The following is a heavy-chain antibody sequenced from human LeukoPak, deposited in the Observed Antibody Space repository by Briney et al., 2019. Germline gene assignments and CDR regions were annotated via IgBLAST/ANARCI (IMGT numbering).Heavy chain of an antibody. V-gene: IGHV3-48*03. Sequence: GGSLRLSCAASGFTFSSYEMNWVRQAPGKGLEWVSYISSSGSTIYYADSVKGRFTISRDNAKNSLYLQMNSLRAEDTAVYYCARLSGYSYGLPFDYWGQGTLVTVSS. CDR3: ARLSGYSYGLPFDY. J-gene: IGHJ4*02. CDR2: ISSSGSTI. CDR1: GFTFSSYE. D-gene: IGHD5-18*01.